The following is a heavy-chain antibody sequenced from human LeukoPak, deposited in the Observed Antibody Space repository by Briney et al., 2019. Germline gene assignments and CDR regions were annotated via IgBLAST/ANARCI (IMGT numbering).Heavy chain of an antibody. CDR3: AAIHSGYSSGWYGYYYGMDV. D-gene: IGHD6-19*01. Sequence: SETLSLTCTVSGGSMRSRYYYWGWIRQPPGKGLEWIGSIYDSGSTYYNPSLKSRVTISVDTSKNQFSLKLNSVTAADTAVYYCAAIHSGYSSGWYGYYYGMDVWGQGTTVTVSS. CDR2: IYDSGST. J-gene: IGHJ6*02. V-gene: IGHV4-39*07. CDR1: GGSMRSRYYY.